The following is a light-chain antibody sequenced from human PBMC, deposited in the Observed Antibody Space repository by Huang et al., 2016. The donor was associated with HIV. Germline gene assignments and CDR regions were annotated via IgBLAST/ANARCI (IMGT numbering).Light chain of an antibody. J-gene: IGKJ4*01. CDR3: MQGTHLFT. Sequence: VVLTQSPLYLSVTLGQPASISCRSSQSLIHSNGNTYLNWFQQRPGQSPRLLISQVSRRDLGVAVRFGGSGSGTDFTLKISRVEAEDVVVYYCMQGTHLFTFGGGTRVDIK. CDR1: QSLIHSNGNTY. V-gene: IGKV2-30*02. CDR2: QVS.